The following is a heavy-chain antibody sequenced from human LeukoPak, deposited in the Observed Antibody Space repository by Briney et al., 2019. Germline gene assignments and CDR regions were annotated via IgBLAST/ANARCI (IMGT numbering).Heavy chain of an antibody. CDR3: TRGFQLPHPLEDWLDP. CDR1: GYTFTGYY. CDR2: INPNTGGT. D-gene: IGHD2-2*01. J-gene: IGHJ5*02. Sequence: ASVKVSCKASGYTFTGYYIHWVRQAPGQGLEWMGWINPNTGGTNYAPKFQGRVTVPRDTSISTSYMDLSRLRSDDTAVYYCTRGFQLPHPLEDWLDPWGQGTPVTVSS. V-gene: IGHV1-2*02.